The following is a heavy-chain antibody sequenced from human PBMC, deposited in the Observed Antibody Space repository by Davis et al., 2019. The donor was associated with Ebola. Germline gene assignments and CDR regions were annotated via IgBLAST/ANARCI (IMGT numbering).Heavy chain of an antibody. D-gene: IGHD3-10*01. CDR1: GYSISSGYY. CDR2: IYHSGST. J-gene: IGHJ6*02. CDR3: ARDRLTMVQGVIITREFYYYYGMDV. V-gene: IGHV4-38-2*02. Sequence: PSETLSLTCAVSGYSISSGYYWGWIRQPPGKGLEWIGSIYHSGSTYYNPSLKSRVTISVDTSKNQFSLKLSSVTAADTAVYYCARDRLTMVQGVIITREFYYYYGMDVWGQGTTVTVSS.